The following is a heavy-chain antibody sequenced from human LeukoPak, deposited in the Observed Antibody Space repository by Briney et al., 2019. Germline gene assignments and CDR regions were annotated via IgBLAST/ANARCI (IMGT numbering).Heavy chain of an antibody. J-gene: IGHJ4*02. D-gene: IGHD3-9*01. CDR3: ARQADYNVLTGYFKGHLDY. CDR1: GYSFNTYW. V-gene: IGHV5-51*01. Sequence: GESLQISCKGSGYSFNTYWIAWVRQLPGKGLEWMGIIYPGDSDTRYSPSFRGQVTISADESISTAYLHWSSLRASDTAMYYCARQADYNVLTGYFKGHLDYWGQGTLVTVSS. CDR2: IYPGDSDT.